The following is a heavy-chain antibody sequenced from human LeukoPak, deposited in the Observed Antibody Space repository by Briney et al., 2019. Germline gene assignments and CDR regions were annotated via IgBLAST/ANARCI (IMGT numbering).Heavy chain of an antibody. CDR1: GYTFTGYY. V-gene: IGHV1-2*02. D-gene: IGHD2-2*01. Sequence: ASVKVSCKASGYTFTGYYLHWVRQAPGQGLEWMGWINPNSDATDSAQKFQGRVTMTRDTSMSTAYMELSRLRSDDTAVYYCARSRVPGSNPADPYGYFDLWPGGTLVTLS. CDR3: ARSRVPGSNPADPYGYFDL. CDR2: INPNSDAT. J-gene: IGHJ2*01.